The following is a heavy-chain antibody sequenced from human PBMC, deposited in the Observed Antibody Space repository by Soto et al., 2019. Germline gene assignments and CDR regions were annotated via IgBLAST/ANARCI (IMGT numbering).Heavy chain of an antibody. CDR2: IWYDGSNK. V-gene: IGHV3-30*02. D-gene: IGHD3-3*01. J-gene: IGHJ6*01. CDR3: AKDGTTYYDFWSGSWPGNYYYYYGMDV. CDR1: GFTFSSYG. Sequence: VGSLRLSCAASGFTFSSYGMHWVRQAPGKGLEWVAVIWYDGSNKYYADSVKGRFTISRDNSKNTLYLQMNSLRAEDTAVYYCAKDGTTYYDFWSGSWPGNYYYYYGMDVWGQGTTVTVSS.